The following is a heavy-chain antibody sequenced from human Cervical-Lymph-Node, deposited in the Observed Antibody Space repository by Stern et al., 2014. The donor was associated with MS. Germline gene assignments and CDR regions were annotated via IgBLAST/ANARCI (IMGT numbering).Heavy chain of an antibody. V-gene: IGHV4-34*01. CDR2: INHSGST. D-gene: IGHD2-2*01. Sequence: QVQLQQWGAGLLKPSETLSLTCAVYGGSFSGYYWSWIRQPPGQGLEWIGEINHSGSTNYNPSLKSRVTISAETPKNQFYLKLRSVTAADTAVYYCARIPMTDYWGQGTLVTVSS. J-gene: IGHJ4*02. CDR1: GGSFSGYY. CDR3: ARIPMTDY.